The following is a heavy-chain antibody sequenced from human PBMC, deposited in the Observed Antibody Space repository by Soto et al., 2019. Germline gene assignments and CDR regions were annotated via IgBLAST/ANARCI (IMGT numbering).Heavy chain of an antibody. CDR2: IYTSGST. CDR1: GASVSTYY. V-gene: IGHV4-4*07. CDR3: ARTQGYCTTTSCSYGMDV. D-gene: IGHD2-2*01. J-gene: IGHJ6*02. Sequence: PSETLSLTCTVSGASVSTYYWNWSRQPAGKGLEWIGRIYTSGSTNYNASLKSRVTMSVDTSKNQFSLKLSSVTAADSAVYYCARTQGYCTTTSCSYGMDVWGQGTTVTVSS.